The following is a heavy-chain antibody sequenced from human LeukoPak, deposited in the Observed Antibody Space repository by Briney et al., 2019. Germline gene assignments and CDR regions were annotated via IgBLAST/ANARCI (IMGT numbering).Heavy chain of an antibody. CDR3: ARDHGYYDSSGCFDY. Sequence: SVKVSCKASGGTFSSYAISWVRQAPGQGLEWMGGIIPIFGTANYAQKFQGRVTITADESSSTAYMELSSLRSEDTAVYYCARDHGYYDSSGCFDYWGQGTLVTVSS. CDR1: GGTFSSYA. J-gene: IGHJ4*02. V-gene: IGHV1-69*13. D-gene: IGHD3-22*01. CDR2: IIPIFGTA.